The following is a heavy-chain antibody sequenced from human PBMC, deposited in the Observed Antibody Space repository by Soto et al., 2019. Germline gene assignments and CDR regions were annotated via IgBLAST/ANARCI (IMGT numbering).Heavy chain of an antibody. CDR1: GASISNTDYS. CDR2: MYYSGST. V-gene: IGHV4-39*01. D-gene: IGHD1-26*01. CDR3: ARHSTSWENNWFQL. Sequence: SETLSLTCTVSGASISNTDYSWGWIRQPPGKGLEWIGTMYYSGSTYYNPSLKSRVTISVDTSRKEVSLKLTSVTAADTAVYYCARHSTSWENNWFQLCGQGTRFTVSS. J-gene: IGHJ5*02.